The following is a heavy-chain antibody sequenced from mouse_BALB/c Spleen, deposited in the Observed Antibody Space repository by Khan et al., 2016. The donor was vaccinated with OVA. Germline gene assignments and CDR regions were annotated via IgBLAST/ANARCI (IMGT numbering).Heavy chain of an antibody. CDR3: ARTARIKY. CDR1: GYSITSGYG. CDR2: ISNSGST. V-gene: IGHV3-2*02. Sequence: EVQLQEPGPGLVKPSQSLSLTCTVTGYSITSGYGWNWIRQFPGNKLEWMGYISNSGSTNYNPSLKSRISITRDTSKNHCFLQVNSVTTDDTATIYWARTARIKYWGQGTTLTVSS. D-gene: IGHD1-2*01. J-gene: IGHJ2*01.